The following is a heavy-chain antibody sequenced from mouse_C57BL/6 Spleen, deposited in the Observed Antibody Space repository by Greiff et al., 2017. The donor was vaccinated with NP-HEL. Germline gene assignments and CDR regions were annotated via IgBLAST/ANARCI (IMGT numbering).Heavy chain of an antibody. Sequence: QVQLQQSGPGLVQPSQSLSITCTVSGFSLTSYGVHWVRQSPGKGLEWLGVIWSGGSTDYNAAFISRLSISKDNSKSQVFFKMNSLQADDTAIYYCARIEEYYGNTGAYWGQGTLVTVSA. V-gene: IGHV2-2*01. CDR2: IWSGGST. CDR3: ARIEEYYGNTGAY. J-gene: IGHJ3*01. D-gene: IGHD2-1*01. CDR1: GFSLTSYG.